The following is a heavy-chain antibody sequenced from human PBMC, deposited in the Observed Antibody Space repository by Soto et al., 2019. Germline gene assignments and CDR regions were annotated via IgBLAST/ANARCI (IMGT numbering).Heavy chain of an antibody. CDR2: ISAYNGNT. J-gene: IGHJ4*01. Sequence: QVHLVQSGGEVQKPGASVKISCKTSGYTFSSFGVTCVRQAPGQGLEWMGWISAYNGNTKYARKLQDRVTLTTDTSTTTVHMELRNLRSDDTATYFCARDYTSSWGQLGYWGHGIPVPVSA. CDR1: GYTFSSFG. V-gene: IGHV1-18*01. D-gene: IGHD3-16*01. CDR3: ARDYTSSWGQLGY.